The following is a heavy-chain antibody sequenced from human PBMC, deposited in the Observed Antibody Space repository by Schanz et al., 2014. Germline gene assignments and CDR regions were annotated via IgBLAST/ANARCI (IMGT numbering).Heavy chain of an antibody. CDR3: ARGLIVGDCQHFYCSHGLDV. D-gene: IGHD1-26*01. CDR1: GFNFSSHW. V-gene: IGHV3-7*01. J-gene: IGHJ6*02. CDR2: IRQDVRAK. Sequence: DVQLVESGGTLVRPGGSLRLSCAASGFNFSSHWMTWVRQAPGRGLEWVANIRQDVRAKYYVDSVKGRFTISRDNIASSLFIEMNSLRAEDSAVNYLARGLIVGDCQHFYCSHGLDVWGQGTTVTVSS.